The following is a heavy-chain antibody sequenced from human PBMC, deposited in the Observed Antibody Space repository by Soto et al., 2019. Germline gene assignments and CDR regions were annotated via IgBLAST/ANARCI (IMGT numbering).Heavy chain of an antibody. CDR3: ATGVGGVITTIFRYYYYGMDV. V-gene: IGHV1-24*01. CDR2: FDPEDGET. D-gene: IGHD3-22*01. Sequence: GASVKVSCKVSGYTLTELSMHWVRQAPGKGLEWMGGFDPEDGETIYAQKFQGRVTMTADTSTDTAYMELSSLRSEGTAVYYCATGVGGVITTIFRYYYYGMDVWGQGTTVTVSS. J-gene: IGHJ6*02. CDR1: GYTLTELS.